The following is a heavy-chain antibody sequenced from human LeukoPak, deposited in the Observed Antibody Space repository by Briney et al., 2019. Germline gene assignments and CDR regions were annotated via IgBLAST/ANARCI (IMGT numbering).Heavy chain of an antibody. CDR1: GYTFTSYD. V-gene: IGHV1-8*01. D-gene: IGHD2-15*01. CDR2: MNPNSGNT. J-gene: IGHJ4*02. Sequence: ASVKVSCKASGYTFTSYDINWVRQATGQGLEWMGWMNPNSGNTGYAQKLQGRVTMTRNTSISTAYMELSGLRSEDTAVYYCARAPSYCSGGSCYSELGYWGQGTLVTVSS. CDR3: ARAPSYCSGGSCYSELGY.